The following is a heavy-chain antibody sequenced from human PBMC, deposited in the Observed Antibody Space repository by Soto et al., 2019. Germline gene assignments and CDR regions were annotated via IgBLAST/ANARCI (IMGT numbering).Heavy chain of an antibody. CDR1: CGSISGHY. V-gene: IGHV4-4*07. J-gene: IGHJ5*02. CDR2: IYRSGSA. CDR3: ARDSQIWFDP. Sequence: NPSETLSLTCTVSCGSISGHYWSWIRQPAGKGLEWIGRIYRSGSANFNPSLKSRVTMSVDTSKNQFSLKLRSVTAADTAVYYCARDSQIWFDPWGQGALVTVSS.